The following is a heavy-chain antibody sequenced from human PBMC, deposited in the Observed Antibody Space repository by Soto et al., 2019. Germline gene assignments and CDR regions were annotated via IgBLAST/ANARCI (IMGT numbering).Heavy chain of an antibody. CDR1: AGSISTTNW. D-gene: IGHD3-10*01. CDR2: IYHTGTT. V-gene: IGHV4-4*02. Sequence: SETLSLTCAVSAGSISTTNWDVWVRQPPGMGLEWIGEIYHTGTTTYNPSLKSRVTMSVDTSKNQFSLRLSFVTAADTAVYYCATSSGSAYGLDVWGPGATVTVSS. J-gene: IGHJ6*02. CDR3: ATSSGSAYGLDV.